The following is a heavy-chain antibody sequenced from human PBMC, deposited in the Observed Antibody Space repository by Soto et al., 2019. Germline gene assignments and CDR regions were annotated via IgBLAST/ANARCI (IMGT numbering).Heavy chain of an antibody. CDR2: IIPIFGTA. V-gene: IGHV1-69*01. D-gene: IGHD3-3*01. CDR3: AREIFGVIISGGRDAFDI. CDR1: GGTFSTYA. Sequence: QVQLVQSGAEVKKPGSSVKVSCKASGGTFSTYAISWVRQAPGQGLEWMGGIIPIFGTAKYAQKFQGRVTITADESTRTAYMELRSLRSEDTAVYYCAREIFGVIISGGRDAFDIWGQGTMVTVSS. J-gene: IGHJ3*02.